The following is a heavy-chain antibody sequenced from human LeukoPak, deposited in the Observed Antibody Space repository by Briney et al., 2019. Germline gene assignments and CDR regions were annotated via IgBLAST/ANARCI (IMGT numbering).Heavy chain of an antibody. D-gene: IGHD4-17*01. CDR1: GGSFSGYY. V-gene: IGHV4-34*01. CDR3: ARHVGTTVTINWFDP. CDR2: INHSGST. Sequence: PSETLSLTCAVYGGSFSGYYWSWIRQPPGKGLEWIGEINHSGSTNYNPSLKSRVTISVDTSKNQFSLKLSSVTAADTAVYYCARHVGTTVTINWFDPWGQGTLVTVSS. J-gene: IGHJ5*02.